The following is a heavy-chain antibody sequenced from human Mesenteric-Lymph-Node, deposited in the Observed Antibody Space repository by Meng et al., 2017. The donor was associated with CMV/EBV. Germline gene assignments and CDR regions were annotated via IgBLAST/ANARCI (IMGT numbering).Heavy chain of an antibody. CDR2: IIPILGIA. CDR3: ARRYCSSTSCSYYYYYGMDV. D-gene: IGHD2-2*01. V-gene: IGHV1-69*10. CDR1: GGTFSSYA. Sequence: SVKVSCKASGGTFSSYAISWVRQAPGQGLEWMGGIIPILGIANYAQKFQGRVTITADKSTSTAYMGLSSLRSEDTAVYYCARRYCSSTSCSYYYYYGMDVWGQGTTVTVSS. J-gene: IGHJ6*02.